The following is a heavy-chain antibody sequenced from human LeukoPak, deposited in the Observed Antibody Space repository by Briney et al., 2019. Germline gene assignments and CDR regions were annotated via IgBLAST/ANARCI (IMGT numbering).Heavy chain of an antibody. CDR3: ASRDYFDY. V-gene: IGHV3-48*02. CDR1: GFTFSTKS. Sequence: GRSLRLSCAVSGFTFSTKSMNWVRQAPGKGLEWVSYITADSGTTYYADSVKGRFTISRDNAKNSLYLQMNSLRDEDTAVYYCASRDYFDYWGQGTLVTVSS. CDR2: ITADSGTT. J-gene: IGHJ4*02.